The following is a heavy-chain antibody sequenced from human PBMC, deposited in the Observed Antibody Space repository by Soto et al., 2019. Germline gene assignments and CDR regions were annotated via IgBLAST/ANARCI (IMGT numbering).Heavy chain of an antibody. CDR3: ARDAWTVVRGLSISGGLDV. CDR1: GGSISSGDYY. D-gene: IGHD3-10*01. CDR2: ISNSGTA. V-gene: IGHV4-30-4*01. J-gene: IGHJ6*02. Sequence: QVQLQESGPGLVRPSQTLSLTCTVSGGSISSGDYYWSWIRQAPGKGLEWIGYISNSGTAYYNPSLKSRVTISVDTSKDQFSLKLRPVTVADTAVYSCARDAWTVVRGLSISGGLDVWGQGTTVTVSS.